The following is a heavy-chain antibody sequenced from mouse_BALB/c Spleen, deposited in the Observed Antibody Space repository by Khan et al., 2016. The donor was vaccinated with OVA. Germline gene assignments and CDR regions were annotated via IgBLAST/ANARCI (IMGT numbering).Heavy chain of an antibody. D-gene: IGHD1-1*01. CDR2: ISSGGDYT. CDR3: ARPPITTVVATSYWFFDV. CDR1: GFTFSSYA. V-gene: IGHV5-9-3*01. Sequence: EVELVESGGGLVKPGGSLKLSCAASGFTFSSYAMSWVRQTPEKRLDWVATISSGGDYTYYPDSVKGRFTISRDNAKNTLYLQMSSLRSEDMAMYYCARPPITTVVATSYWFFDVWGAGTTVTVSS. J-gene: IGHJ1*01.